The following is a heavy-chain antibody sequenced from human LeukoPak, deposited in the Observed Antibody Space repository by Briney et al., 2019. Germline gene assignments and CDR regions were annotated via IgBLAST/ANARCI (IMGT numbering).Heavy chain of an antibody. CDR3: ARDKISPGGGY. Sequence: GSLRLSCAAAGFNFSNYWMSWVRQAPGKGLEWVANIKEDGRDTYYVDSVKGRFTISRDNAKNSVYLQMNSLRAEDTAVYYCARDKISPGGGYWGQGTLVIVST. D-gene: IGHD3-10*01. J-gene: IGHJ4*02. CDR2: IKEDGRDT. CDR1: GFNFSNYW. V-gene: IGHV3-7*01.